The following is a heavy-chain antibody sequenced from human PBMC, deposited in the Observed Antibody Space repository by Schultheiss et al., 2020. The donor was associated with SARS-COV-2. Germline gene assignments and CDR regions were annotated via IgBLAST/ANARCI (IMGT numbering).Heavy chain of an antibody. Sequence: GGSLRLSCAASGFTFSSYAMSWVRQAPGKGLEWVSVIYSGGSTYYADSVKGRFTISRDNSKNTLYLQMNSLRAEDTAVYYCAKTLWLLRYYYYGMDVWGQGTTVTVSS. CDR1: GFTFSSYA. D-gene: IGHD3-22*01. J-gene: IGHJ6*02. CDR3: AKTLWLLRYYYYGMDV. CDR2: IYSGGST. V-gene: IGHV3-23*03.